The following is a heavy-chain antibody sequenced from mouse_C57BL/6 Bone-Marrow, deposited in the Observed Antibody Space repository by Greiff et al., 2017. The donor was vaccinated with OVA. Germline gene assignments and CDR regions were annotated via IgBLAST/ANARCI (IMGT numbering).Heavy chain of an antibody. D-gene: IGHD2-3*01. CDR2: IWGDGST. CDR3: AKARYDGYYVEVWFAY. V-gene: IGHV2-3*01. CDR1: GFSLPSYG. J-gene: IGHJ3*01. Sequence: VKLMESGPGLVAPSQSLSITCTVSGFSLPSYGVSWVRQPPGPGLAWLGVIWGDGSTNYHSALISRLSISKDNSKIQVFLKLNSLQTDDTATYYCAKARYDGYYVEVWFAYWGQGTLVTVSA.